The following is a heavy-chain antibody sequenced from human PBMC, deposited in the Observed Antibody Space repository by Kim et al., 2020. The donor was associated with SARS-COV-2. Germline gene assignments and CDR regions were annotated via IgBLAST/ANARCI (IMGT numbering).Heavy chain of an antibody. CDR2: INSRADDT. V-gene: IGHV3-23*01. D-gene: IGHD1-26*01. Sequence: GGSLRLSCAASGFTFSNYAMSWVRQAPGKGLEWVSSINSRADDTYYSGSVKGRFTIARDNSETLYLQMNCLRADDTALYYCAKDLLTLNAFDIWGQGTMVTVSS. CDR1: GFTFSNYA. J-gene: IGHJ3*02. CDR3: AKDLLTLNAFDI.